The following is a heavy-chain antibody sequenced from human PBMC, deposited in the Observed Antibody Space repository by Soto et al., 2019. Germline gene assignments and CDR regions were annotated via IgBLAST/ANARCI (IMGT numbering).Heavy chain of an antibody. CDR2: IYWDDDK. V-gene: IGHV2-5*02. Sequence: GSGPTLVNPTQTLTLTCTLSGVSLTTSGVGVGWIRQPPGKALEWLALIYWDDDKRFSPSLKSRLAITRNTSKNQVVMTITDMAPVDTAIYYCAHRQRTVVVGAPFDLWGQGSQVTVSS. J-gene: IGHJ4*02. CDR1: GVSLTTSGVG. D-gene: IGHD2-15*01. CDR3: AHRQRTVVVGAPFDL.